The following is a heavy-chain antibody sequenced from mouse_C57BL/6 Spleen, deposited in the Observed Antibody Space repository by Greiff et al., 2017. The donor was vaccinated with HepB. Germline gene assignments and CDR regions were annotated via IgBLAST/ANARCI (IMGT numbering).Heavy chain of an antibody. CDR3: TRWRDGYLYAMDY. V-gene: IGHV1-15*01. Sequence: QVQLQQSGAELVRPGASVTLSCKASGYTFTDYEMHWVKQTPVHGLEWIGAIDPETGGTAYNQKFKGKAILTADKSSSTAYMELRSLTSEDSAVYYCTRWRDGYLYAMDYGGQGTSVTVSS. CDR2: IDPETGGT. D-gene: IGHD2-3*01. CDR1: GYTFTDYE. J-gene: IGHJ4*01.